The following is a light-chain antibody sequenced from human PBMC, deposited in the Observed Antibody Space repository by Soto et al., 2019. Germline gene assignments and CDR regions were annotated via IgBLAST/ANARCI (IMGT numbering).Light chain of an antibody. Sequence: EIVLTQSPGTLSFSPGERATLSCRASRIVTXNYLAWYQQKPGQAPRLLVYGASSRATGISDRFSGSGSGTDFTLTISRLEPEDFAVYYCQHYVSPPITFGQGTRLEIK. V-gene: IGKV3-20*01. CDR2: GAS. CDR3: QHYVSPPIT. CDR1: RIVTXNY. J-gene: IGKJ5*01.